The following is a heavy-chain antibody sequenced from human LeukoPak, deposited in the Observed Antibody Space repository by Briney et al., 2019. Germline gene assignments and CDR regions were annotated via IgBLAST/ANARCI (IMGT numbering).Heavy chain of an antibody. CDR3: ARDSFGGYSSSWYAFDY. CDR2: IGAYNGNT. V-gene: IGHV1-18*01. Sequence: ASVKVSCKASGYTFTSYGISWVRQAPGQGLEWMGWIGAYNGNTNYAQKLQGRVTMTTDTSTSTAYMELRSLRSDDTAVYYCARDSFGGYSSSWYAFDYWGQGTLVTVSS. CDR1: GYTFTSYG. J-gene: IGHJ4*02. D-gene: IGHD6-13*01.